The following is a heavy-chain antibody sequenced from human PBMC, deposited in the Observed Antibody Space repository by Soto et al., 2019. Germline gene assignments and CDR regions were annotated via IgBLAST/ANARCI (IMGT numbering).Heavy chain of an antibody. CDR2: INHSGST. J-gene: IGHJ4*02. D-gene: IGHD3-9*01. V-gene: IGHV4-34*01. CDR1: GGSFSGYY. Sequence: SETLSLTCAVYGGSFSGYYWSWIRQPPGKGLEWIGEINHSGSTNYNPSLKSRVTISVDTSKNQFSLKLSSVTAADTAVYYCARGYKSRVIKTWGQGTLVTVS. CDR3: ARGYKSRVIKT.